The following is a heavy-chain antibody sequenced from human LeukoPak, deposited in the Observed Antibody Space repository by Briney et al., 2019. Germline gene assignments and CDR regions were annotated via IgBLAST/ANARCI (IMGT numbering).Heavy chain of an antibody. CDR2: IYYSGST. Sequence: PLETLSLTCTVSGGSISSGGYYWSWIRQHPGKGLEWIGYIYYSGSTYYNPSLKSRVTISVDTSKNQFSLKLSSVTAADTAVYYCASGVLGVYVWGSYRYAFDYWGQGTLVTVSS. D-gene: IGHD3-16*02. V-gene: IGHV4-31*03. J-gene: IGHJ4*02. CDR1: GGSISSGGYY. CDR3: ASGVLGVYVWGSYRYAFDY.